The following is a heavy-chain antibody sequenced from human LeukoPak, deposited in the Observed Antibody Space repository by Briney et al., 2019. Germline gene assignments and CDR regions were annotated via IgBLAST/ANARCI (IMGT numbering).Heavy chain of an antibody. Sequence: GGSLRLSCEVSGFTFSSYWMHWARQAPGKGLVWVSRINSEGSSTSYADSVKGRFTISRDNAKNTLFLHMYRLRSEDTAVYYCARDFRGYSIDYWGQGTLVTVSS. CDR1: GFTFSSYW. V-gene: IGHV3-74*01. D-gene: IGHD3-16*01. J-gene: IGHJ4*02. CDR3: ARDFRGYSIDY. CDR2: INSEGSST.